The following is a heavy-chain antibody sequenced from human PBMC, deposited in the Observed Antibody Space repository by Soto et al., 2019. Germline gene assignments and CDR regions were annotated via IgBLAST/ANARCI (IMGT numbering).Heavy chain of an antibody. D-gene: IGHD4-17*01. J-gene: IGHJ6*02. V-gene: IGHV3-23*01. CDR2: ISGSGGST. Sequence: GGSLRLSCAASGFTFSSYAMSWVRQAPGKGLEWVSAISGSGGSTYYADSVKGRFTISRDNSKNTLYLQMNRLRAEDTAVYYCATSVSGYGDYAGMDVWGQGTTVTVSS. CDR3: ATSVSGYGDYAGMDV. CDR1: GFTFSSYA.